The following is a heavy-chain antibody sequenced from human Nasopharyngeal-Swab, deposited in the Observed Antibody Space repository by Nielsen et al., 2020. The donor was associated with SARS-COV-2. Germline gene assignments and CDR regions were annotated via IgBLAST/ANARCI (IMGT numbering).Heavy chain of an antibody. CDR2: IYYSGST. V-gene: IGHV4-39*07. D-gene: IGHD1-1*01. Sequence: SETLSLTCTVSGGSISSRSYYWGWIRQPPGKGLEWIGSIYYSGSTYYNPSLKSRVTISVDTSKNQFSLTLSSVTAADTAVYYCARDLDWNEGLDYWGQGTLVTVSS. CDR1: GGSISSRSYY. CDR3: ARDLDWNEGLDY. J-gene: IGHJ4*02.